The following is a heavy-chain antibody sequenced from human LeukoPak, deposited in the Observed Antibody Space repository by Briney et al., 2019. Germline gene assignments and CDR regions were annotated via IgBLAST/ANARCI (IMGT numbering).Heavy chain of an antibody. CDR2: INLSGCST. D-gene: IGHD2-21*02. CDR1: GYTFTSYY. V-gene: IGHV1-46*01. J-gene: IGHJ4*02. CDR3: ARGRPTYCGGDCYAVYDY. Sequence: ASVKVSCKASGYTFTSYYMHWVRQAPGQGREWMGIINLSGCSTSYAQNFQGSVTMTRDTSTSTDYMELSSLRSEATAVYYCARGRPTYCGGDCYAVYDYWGQGTPATVSS.